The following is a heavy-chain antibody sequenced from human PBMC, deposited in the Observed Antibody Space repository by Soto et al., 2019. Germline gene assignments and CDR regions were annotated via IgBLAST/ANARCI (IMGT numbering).Heavy chain of an antibody. V-gene: IGHV1-3*01. CDR1: GYTFTSYA. CDR3: ARDLSGGCSGGSCYGAIDY. J-gene: IGHJ4*02. Sequence: ASVKVSCKASGYTFTSYAMHWVRQAPGQRLEWMGWINAGNGNTKYSQKFQGRVTITRDTSASTAYMELSSLRSEDTAVYYCARDLSGGCSGGSCYGAIDYWGQGTLVTVSS. CDR2: INAGNGNT. D-gene: IGHD2-15*01.